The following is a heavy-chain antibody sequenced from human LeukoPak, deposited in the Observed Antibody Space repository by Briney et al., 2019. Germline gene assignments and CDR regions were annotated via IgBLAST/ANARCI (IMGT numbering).Heavy chain of an antibody. V-gene: IGHV3-30*14. J-gene: IGHJ3*02. Sequence: GGSLRLSCVASGFSFSAYAMHWVRQAPGKGLEWVTFISYDGSSQYYADSVKGRFTISRDNSKNTLYLQVNSLRAEDTAMYYCARNILFAFDIWGQGTMVTVSS. CDR2: ISYDGSSQ. CDR1: GFSFSAYA. CDR3: ARNILFAFDI.